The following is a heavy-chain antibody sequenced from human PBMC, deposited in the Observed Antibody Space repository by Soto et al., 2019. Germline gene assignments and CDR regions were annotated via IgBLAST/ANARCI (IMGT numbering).Heavy chain of an antibody. CDR3: ASSYYDFWSGYLGPLFYY. D-gene: IGHD3-3*01. CDR2: IYHSGST. CDR1: GGSISSGVYS. V-gene: IGHV4-30-2*01. Sequence: SETLSLTCAVSGGSISSGVYSWSWIRQPPGKGLEWIGYIYHSGSTYYNPSLKSRVTISVDRSKNQFSLKLSSVTAADTAVYYCASSYYDFWSGYLGPLFYYWGQGTLVTVSS. J-gene: IGHJ4*02.